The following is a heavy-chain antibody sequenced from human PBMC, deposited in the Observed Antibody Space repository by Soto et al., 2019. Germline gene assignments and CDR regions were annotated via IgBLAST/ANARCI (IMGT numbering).Heavy chain of an antibody. CDR2: IYYSGST. V-gene: IGHV4-59*01. Sequence: ASETLSLTCTVSGGSISSYYWSWIRQPPGKGLEWIGYIYYSGSTNYNPSLKSRVTISVDTSKNQFSLKLSSVTAADTAVYYCARDPGISAFDIWGQGTMVTVSS. J-gene: IGHJ3*02. CDR3: ARDPGISAFDI. D-gene: IGHD2-15*01. CDR1: GGSISSYY.